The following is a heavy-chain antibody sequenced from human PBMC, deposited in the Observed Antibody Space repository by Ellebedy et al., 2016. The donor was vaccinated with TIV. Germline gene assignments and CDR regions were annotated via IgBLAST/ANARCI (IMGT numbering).Heavy chain of an antibody. V-gene: IGHV4-34*01. CDR3: ARGARSGSSWYASFDY. CDR2: INHSGST. Sequence: ESLKISXAASGFTFGDYAMSWFRQAPGKGLEWIGEINHSGSTNYNPSLKSRVTISVDTSKNQFSLKLSSVTAADTAVYYCARGARSGSSWYASFDYWGQGTLVTVSS. J-gene: IGHJ4*02. CDR1: GFTFGDYA. D-gene: IGHD6-13*01.